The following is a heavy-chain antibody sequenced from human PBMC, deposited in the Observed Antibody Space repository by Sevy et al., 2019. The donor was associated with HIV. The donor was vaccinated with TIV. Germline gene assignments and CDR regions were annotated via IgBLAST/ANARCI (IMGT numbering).Heavy chain of an antibody. J-gene: IGHJ4*02. Sequence: GGSLRLSCAASGFTFSDYYMSWIRQAPGKGLEWVSYISSSGSTIYYADSVKGRFTISRDNAKNALYLQMNSLRAEDTAVYYCGGDGTNIGVLSDYWGQGTLVTVSS. CDR1: GFTFSDYY. D-gene: IGHD2-8*01. V-gene: IGHV3-11*01. CDR3: GGDGTNIGVLSDY. CDR2: ISSSGSTI.